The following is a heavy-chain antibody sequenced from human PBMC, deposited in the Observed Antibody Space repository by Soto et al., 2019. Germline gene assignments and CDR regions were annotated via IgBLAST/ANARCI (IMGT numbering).Heavy chain of an antibody. Sequence: QVQLVESGGGVVQPGTSLRLSCAASGFPFSGYAMNWVRQAPGKGLEWVAVISHEGNNEFHADSVKGRFTISRDNSKNTLSLQMNRRRPEDTAVYYCVRIGRGINYGNGFAPWGQGTRVTVSS. J-gene: IGHJ5*02. D-gene: IGHD3-16*01. CDR2: ISHEGNNE. CDR1: GFPFSGYA. CDR3: VRIGRGINYGNGFAP. V-gene: IGHV3-30*04.